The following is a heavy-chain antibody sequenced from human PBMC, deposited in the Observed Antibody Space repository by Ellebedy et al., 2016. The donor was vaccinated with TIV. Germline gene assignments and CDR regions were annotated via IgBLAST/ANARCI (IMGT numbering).Heavy chain of an antibody. CDR2: MDPRLGIV. Sequence: AASVKVSCKASGDTFSNHAFNWVRPPPGQELEWMGRMDPRLGIVTYAQKLQGRVTIPADKSTSTAYIQLSSLRSDDTAVYYCARWDGYDEKFQGPFDRWGQGTLVTVSS. J-gene: IGHJ4*02. V-gene: IGHV1-69*04. D-gene: IGHD3-16*01. CDR3: ARWDGYDEKFQGPFDR. CDR1: GDTFSNHA.